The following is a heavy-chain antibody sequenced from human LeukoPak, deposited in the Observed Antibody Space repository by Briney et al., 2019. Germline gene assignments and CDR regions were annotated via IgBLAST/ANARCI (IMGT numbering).Heavy chain of an antibody. Sequence: SETLSLTCAVYGGSFSGYYWSWIRQPPGNGLEWIGEINHSGSTNYNPSLKSRVTISVDTSKNQFSLKLSSVTAADTAVYYCARGRGYYDSSGYFVWGQGTLVTVSS. J-gene: IGHJ4*02. D-gene: IGHD3-22*01. CDR1: GGSFSGYY. CDR3: ARGRGYYDSSGYFV. V-gene: IGHV4-34*01. CDR2: INHSGST.